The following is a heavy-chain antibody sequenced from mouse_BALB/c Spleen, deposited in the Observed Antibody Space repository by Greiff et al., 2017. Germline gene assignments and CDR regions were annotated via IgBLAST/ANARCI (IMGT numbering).Heavy chain of an antibody. V-gene: IGHV14-4*02. D-gene: IGHD2-3*01. Sequence: VQLQQSGAELVRSGASVKLSCTASGFNIKDYYMHWVKQRPEQGLEWIGWIDPENGDTEYAPKFQGKATMTADTSSNTAYLQLSSLTSEDTAVYYCARDDGYYGGFAYWGQGTLVTVSA. CDR1: GFNIKDYY. CDR3: ARDDGYYGGFAY. CDR2: IDPENGDT. J-gene: IGHJ3*01.